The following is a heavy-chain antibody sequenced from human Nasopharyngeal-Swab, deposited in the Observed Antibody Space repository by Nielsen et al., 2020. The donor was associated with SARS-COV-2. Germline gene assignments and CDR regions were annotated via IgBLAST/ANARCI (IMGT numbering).Heavy chain of an antibody. J-gene: IGHJ3*02. CDR3: ASSQAYNWNDSDAFYI. CDR2: ISSGSTI. V-gene: IGHV3-11*04. Sequence: GGSLRLSCAASGFTFSDYYMSWIRQAPGKGLEWVSYISSGSTIYYADSVKGRFTISRDNAKNSLYLQMNSLRAEDTAVYYCASSQAYNWNDSDAFYIWGQGTMVTVSS. CDR1: GFTFSDYY. D-gene: IGHD1-1*01.